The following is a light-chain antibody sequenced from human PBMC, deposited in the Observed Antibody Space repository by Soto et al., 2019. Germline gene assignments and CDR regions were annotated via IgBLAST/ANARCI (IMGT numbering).Light chain of an antibody. J-gene: IGLJ1*01. Sequence: QSVLAQPRSVSGSPGQSVTISCTGTSSDVGGFNSVSWYQQHPGKAPKLMIYDVNKRPSGVPDRFSGSKSDSTASLTISGLQAEDEADYYCCSYAGSYSYAFATGTKSPS. CDR2: DVN. CDR1: SSDVGGFNS. V-gene: IGLV2-11*01. CDR3: CSYAGSYSYA.